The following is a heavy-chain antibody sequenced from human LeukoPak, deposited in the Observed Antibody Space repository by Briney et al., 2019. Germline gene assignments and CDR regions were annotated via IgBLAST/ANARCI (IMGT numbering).Heavy chain of an antibody. V-gene: IGHV3-23*01. CDR1: GFTFSSYA. CDR2: ISGSGGNT. J-gene: IGHJ4*02. CDR3: AKGHRVYCSGGSCYVEF. D-gene: IGHD2-15*01. Sequence: PGGSLRLSCVASGFTFSSYAMSWVRQAPGKGLDWVSGISGSGGNTYYTDSVKGRFTISRDNSKNTLYLQMHSLRAEDTAVYYCAKGHRVYCSGGSCYVEFWGQGTLVTVSS.